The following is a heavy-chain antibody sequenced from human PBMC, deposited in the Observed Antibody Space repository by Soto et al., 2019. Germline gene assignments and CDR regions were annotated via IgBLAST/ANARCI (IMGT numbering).Heavy chain of an antibody. CDR3: AKDLRRYSGYEAFDY. Sequence: GSLRLSCAASGFTFSSYGMHWVRQAPGKGLEWVAVISYDGSNKYYEDSVKGRFTISRDNSKNTLYLQMNSLRAEDTAVYYCAKDLRRYSGYEAFDYWGQGTLVTVSS. D-gene: IGHD5-12*01. CDR1: GFTFSSYG. CDR2: ISYDGSNK. J-gene: IGHJ4*02. V-gene: IGHV3-30*18.